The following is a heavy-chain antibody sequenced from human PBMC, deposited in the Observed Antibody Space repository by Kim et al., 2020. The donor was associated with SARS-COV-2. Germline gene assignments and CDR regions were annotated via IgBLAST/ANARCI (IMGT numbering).Heavy chain of an antibody. CDR3: ARSSLLDFDY. D-gene: IGHD3-10*01. J-gene: IGHJ4*02. CDR2: GGT. V-gene: IGHV1-2*02. Sequence: GGTNYARKLHGGVTMTRDTSSTTVYLELTRLGFDDTAVYYCARSSLLDFDYWGQGTLVTVSS.